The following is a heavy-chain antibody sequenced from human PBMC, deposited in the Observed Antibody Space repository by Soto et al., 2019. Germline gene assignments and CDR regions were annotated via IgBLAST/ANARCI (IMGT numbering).Heavy chain of an antibody. Sequence: HVQLVQSGAEVKKPGSSVKVSCKASGGTFSSYAISWVRQAPGQGLEWRGGIIPIFGTPKYAQKFQDRVTIIADESTTTAYMELTSLRAEDTAVYYCATPSQYDNGGSYLPFDYWGQGTLVTVSS. J-gene: IGHJ4*02. CDR2: IIPIFGTP. CDR3: ATPSQYDNGGSYLPFDY. D-gene: IGHD3-22*01. V-gene: IGHV1-69*01. CDR1: GGTFSSYA.